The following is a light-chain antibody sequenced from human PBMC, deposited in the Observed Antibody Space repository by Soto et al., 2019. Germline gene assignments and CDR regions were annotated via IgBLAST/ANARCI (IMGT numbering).Light chain of an antibody. J-gene: IGKJ4*01. CDR2: GAS. CDR1: QGVTSN. CDR3: QQYNNWPVT. V-gene: IGKV3-15*01. Sequence: EIVMTQSPATLSVSPGERVTFSCRASQGVTSNLAWYQHKPGQTPRLLIYGASTGATGIPARFSGSGSGTEFTLTINSLQSEDFAIYYCQQYNNWPVTFGGGTKVDIK.